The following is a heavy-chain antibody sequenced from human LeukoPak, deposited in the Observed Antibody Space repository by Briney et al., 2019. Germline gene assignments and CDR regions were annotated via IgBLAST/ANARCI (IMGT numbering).Heavy chain of an antibody. CDR1: GFTFSNYG. V-gene: IGHV3-30*18. CDR2: ISFDESSG. J-gene: IGHJ4*02. CDR3: AKEVGYGSPYFDY. Sequence: GGSLRLSCAASGFTFSNYGMHWVRQAPGKGLEWVALISFDESSGYYADSVKGRFSISRDNSKNTLYLQMNNARVDDTAVYYCAKEVGYGSPYFDYWGQGTLVTVSS. D-gene: IGHD5-12*01.